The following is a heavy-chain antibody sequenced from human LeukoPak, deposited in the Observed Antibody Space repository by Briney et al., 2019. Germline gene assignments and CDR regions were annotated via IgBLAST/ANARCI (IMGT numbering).Heavy chain of an antibody. V-gene: IGHV4-34*01. Sequence: SETLSLTCAVYGGSFSGYYWSWIRQPPGKGLEWIGEINHSGSTNYNPSLKSRVTIPVDTSKNQFSLKLSSVTAADTAVYYCARGPLLLWFGELFGIDYWGQGTLVTVSS. J-gene: IGHJ4*02. D-gene: IGHD3-10*01. CDR2: INHSGST. CDR1: GGSFSGYY. CDR3: ARGPLLLWFGELFGIDY.